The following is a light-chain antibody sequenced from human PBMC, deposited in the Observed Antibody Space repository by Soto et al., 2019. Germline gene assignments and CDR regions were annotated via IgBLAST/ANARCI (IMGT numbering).Light chain of an antibody. CDR2: WAS. CDR1: QSVLSNSNNKNY. V-gene: IGKV4-1*01. CDR3: QQYYATPLT. J-gene: IGKJ1*01. Sequence: DIVMTQSPDSLAVSLGERATINCKSSQSVLSNSNNKNYLAWYQRKPGQPPKLLISWASTRESGVPDRFSGSGSGTDFTLTISSLQAEDVAVYYCQQYYATPLTFGQGTKVEIK.